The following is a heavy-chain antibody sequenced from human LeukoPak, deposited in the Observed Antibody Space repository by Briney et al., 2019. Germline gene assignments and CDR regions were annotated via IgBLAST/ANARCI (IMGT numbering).Heavy chain of an antibody. Sequence: PGGSLRLSCGASGFTFSDYSMNWVRQAPGKGLEWISYVGISSGNTKYAASVKGRFTISGDSAKNSVFLQMNNLRVEDTAVYYCARDHRCAFDNWGQGTLVTVSS. CDR3: ARDHRCAFDN. D-gene: IGHD2-15*01. J-gene: IGHJ4*02. V-gene: IGHV3-48*04. CDR1: GFTFSDYS. CDR2: VGISSGNT.